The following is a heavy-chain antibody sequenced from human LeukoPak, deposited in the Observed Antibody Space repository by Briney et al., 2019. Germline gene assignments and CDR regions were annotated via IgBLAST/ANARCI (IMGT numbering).Heavy chain of an antibody. Sequence: QPGGSLRLSCAASGFTFSSYWMHWVRQAPGKGLVWVSRINSDGSSTSYADSVKGRFTISRDNAKNTLYLQMNSLRAEDTAVYYCASRRGSGSLFDYWGQGTLVTVSS. J-gene: IGHJ4*02. CDR3: ASRRGSGSLFDY. CDR2: INSDGSST. D-gene: IGHD3-10*01. CDR1: GFTFSSYW. V-gene: IGHV3-74*01.